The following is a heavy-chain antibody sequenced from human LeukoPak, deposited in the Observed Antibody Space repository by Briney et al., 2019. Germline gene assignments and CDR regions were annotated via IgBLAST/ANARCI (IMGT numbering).Heavy chain of an antibody. CDR1: GFTFSSFS. Sequence: PGGSLRLSCAASGFTFSSFSMNWVRQAPGKGLEWVSSISSTSSYIYYADSVKGRFTISRDKDKNSVYLQMNSLRAEDTAVYYCARDSRAGYQPTFDYWGQGTLVTVSS. J-gene: IGHJ4*02. D-gene: IGHD2-2*01. V-gene: IGHV3-21*04. CDR3: ARDSRAGYQPTFDY. CDR2: ISSTSSYI.